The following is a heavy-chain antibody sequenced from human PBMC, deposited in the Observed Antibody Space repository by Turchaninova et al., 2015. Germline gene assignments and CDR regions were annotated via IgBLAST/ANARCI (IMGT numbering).Heavy chain of an antibody. CDR3: ASIGYNSGWTFDY. V-gene: IGHV4-34*02. CDR2: INHNVSA. D-gene: IGHD6-25*01. J-gene: IGHJ4*02. CDR1: GGSFSGYY. Sequence: QVQLQQWGAGLWKPSETLSLPCAVHGGSFSGYYGSLFRLTPGHVIEWSGEINHNVSANYTPSLKSLVFISVDTSKNQFSLKLTSVTAADTAVYYCASIGYNSGWTFDYWGQGTPVTV.